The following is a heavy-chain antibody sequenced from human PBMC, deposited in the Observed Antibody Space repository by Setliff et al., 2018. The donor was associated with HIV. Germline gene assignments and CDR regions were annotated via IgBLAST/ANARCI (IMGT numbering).Heavy chain of an antibody. Sequence: PSETLSLTCTFSTGSISRYYWNWIRQPPGKGLEWIGCIYYSGSTNYNPSLRSRLTISVDTSKNQFSLTLTSVTAADTAIYYCARGIVPPTRQGYYYMDVWGKGTTVTVSS. D-gene: IGHD2-21*01. CDR3: ARGIVPPTRQGYYYMDV. CDR1: TGSISRYY. V-gene: IGHV4-59*01. CDR2: IYYSGST. J-gene: IGHJ6*03.